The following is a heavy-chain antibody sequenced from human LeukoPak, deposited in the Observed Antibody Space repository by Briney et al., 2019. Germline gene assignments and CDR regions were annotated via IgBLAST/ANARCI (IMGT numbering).Heavy chain of an antibody. CDR2: FDPEDGET. V-gene: IGHV1-24*01. D-gene: IGHD6-13*01. Sequence: ASVKVSCKVSGYTLTELSMHWVRQAPGKGLEWMGGFDPEDGETIYAQKFQGRVTMTEDTSTDTAYMELSSLRSEDTAVYYCFSSSWYGDDAFDIWGQGTTVTVSS. CDR3: FSSSWYGDDAFDI. J-gene: IGHJ3*02. CDR1: GYTLTELS.